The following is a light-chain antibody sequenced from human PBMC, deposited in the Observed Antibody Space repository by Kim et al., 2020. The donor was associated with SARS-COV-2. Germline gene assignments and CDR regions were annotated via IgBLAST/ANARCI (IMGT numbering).Light chain of an antibody. V-gene: IGKV3-15*01. CDR3: QQYHTWHRS. Sequence: EVVMTQSPATLSVSPGEGATLSCRASQYVSSNLAWYQQRPGQPPRRLIYASSVRATGIPDRFSGSMSGTEFTLTISSLQSEDVAVYYCQQYHTWHRSFGGGTKVDIK. CDR2: ASS. CDR1: QYVSSN. J-gene: IGKJ4*01.